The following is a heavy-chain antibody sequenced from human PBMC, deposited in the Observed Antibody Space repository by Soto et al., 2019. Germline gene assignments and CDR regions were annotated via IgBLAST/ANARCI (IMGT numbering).Heavy chain of an antibody. D-gene: IGHD6-13*01. CDR3: ARTPVPDIAAAGINWFDP. Sequence: SETLSLTCTVSGGSISSGGYYWSWIRQHPGKGLEWIGYIYYSGSTYYNPSLKSRVTISVDTSKNQFSLKLSSVTAADTAVYYCARTPVPDIAAAGINWFDPWGQGTLVTVSS. V-gene: IGHV4-31*03. CDR1: GGSISSGGYY. J-gene: IGHJ5*02. CDR2: IYYSGST.